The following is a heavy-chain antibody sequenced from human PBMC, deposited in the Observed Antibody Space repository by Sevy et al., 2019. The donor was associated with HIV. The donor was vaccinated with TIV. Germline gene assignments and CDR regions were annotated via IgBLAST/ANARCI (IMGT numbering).Heavy chain of an antibody. CDR3: ARGNPDYGDSRQVFDY. CDR1: GYTFTSYY. V-gene: IGHV1-46*01. Sequence: ASVKVSCKASGYTFTSYYMHWVRQAPGQGLEWMGIINPSGGSTSYAQKFQGRVTMTRDTSTSTVYMELSSLRSEDTAVYYCARGNPDYGDSRQVFDYWGQGTLVTVSS. D-gene: IGHD4-17*01. CDR2: INPSGGST. J-gene: IGHJ4*02.